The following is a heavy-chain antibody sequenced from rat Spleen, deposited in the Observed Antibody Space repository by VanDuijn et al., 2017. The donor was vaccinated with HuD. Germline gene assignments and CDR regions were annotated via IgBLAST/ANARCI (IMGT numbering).Heavy chain of an antibody. CDR3: ARLGYDGSYYSDWFAY. CDR2: ISNTGGTT. J-gene: IGHJ3*01. D-gene: IGHD1-12*02. CDR1: GFTFNNYW. Sequence: EVQLVESGGGLVQPGRSLKLSCVASGFTFNNYWMTWIRQAPGKGLEWVASISNTGGTTNYPDSVKGRISISRDNAKSTLYVQMTSLRSEDTATYYCARLGYDGSYYSDWFAYWGQGTLVTVSS. V-gene: IGHV5-31*01.